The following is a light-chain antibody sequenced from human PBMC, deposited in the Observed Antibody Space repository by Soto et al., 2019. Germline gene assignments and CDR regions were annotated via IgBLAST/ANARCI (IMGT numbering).Light chain of an antibody. CDR1: QSINRD. J-gene: IGKJ5*01. CDR2: GAS. CDR3: QQYNSWPIT. Sequence: EIVFTQSPGTLSLSPGERATHSCRASQSINRDLAWYVQKPGQAPRRVIYGASTWGTGVPPRFTGSGSGTEFTLTISSLQSEDFAVYYCQQYNSWPITFGQGTRLEI. V-gene: IGKV3D-15*01.